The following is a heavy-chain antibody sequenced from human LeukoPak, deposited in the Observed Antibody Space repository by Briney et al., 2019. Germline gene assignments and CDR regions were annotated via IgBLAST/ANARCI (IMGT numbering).Heavy chain of an antibody. CDR1: GSSFTSYW. Sequence: GESLQISCQGSGSSFTSYWIRWVRRMPGKGVGWMGRIDPSDSYTNYSPSFQGHVTISADKSISTAYLQWSSLKASDTAMYYCASLSGVDTAMAWGQGTLVTVSS. D-gene: IGHD5-18*01. J-gene: IGHJ4*02. CDR3: ASLSGVDTAMA. V-gene: IGHV5-10-1*01. CDR2: IDPSDSYT.